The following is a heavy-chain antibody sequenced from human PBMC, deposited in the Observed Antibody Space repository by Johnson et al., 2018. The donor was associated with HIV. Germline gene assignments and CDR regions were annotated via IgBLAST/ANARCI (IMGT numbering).Heavy chain of an antibody. V-gene: IGHV3-11*01. CDR3: YCTDHVGAGSESKGTFDA. CDR1: GFTFSDYY. J-gene: IGHJ3*01. D-gene: IGHD3-10*01. CDR2: SSSSGSTI. Sequence: QVQLVESGGGVVQPGRSLRLSCAASGFTFSDYYMSWIRQAPGKGLEWVSYSSSSGSTIYYADSVQGRFTISRDNSKNTLYLQMTSLRQDDTAVYSCYCTDHVGAGSESKGTFDAWGQGTMVTVSS.